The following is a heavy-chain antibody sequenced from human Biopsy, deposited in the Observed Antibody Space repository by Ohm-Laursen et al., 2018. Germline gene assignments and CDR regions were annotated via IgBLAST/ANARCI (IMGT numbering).Heavy chain of an antibody. CDR3: ARNTGWYGDLYYFDY. J-gene: IGHJ4*02. V-gene: IGHV1-46*01. CDR1: GGSLGSLD. Sequence: SSVKVSCKASGGSLGSLDIAWARQAPGQGLEWMGLINPSGSTTSYPQIFQGRVTMTRDTSKSTVYMELSSLRSADTAVYFCARNTGWYGDLYYFDYWGQGTLVTVSS. CDR2: INPSGSTT. D-gene: IGHD6-19*01.